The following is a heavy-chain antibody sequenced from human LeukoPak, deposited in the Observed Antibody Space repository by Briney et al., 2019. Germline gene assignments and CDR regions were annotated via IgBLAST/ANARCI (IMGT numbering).Heavy chain of an antibody. V-gene: IGHV1-69*01. D-gene: IGHD2-2*01. CDR2: IIPIFGTA. CDR1: GGTFSSYA. Sequence: SVTVSCKASGGTFSSYAISWVRQAPGQGLEWMGGIIPIFGTANYAQKFQGRVTITADESTSTAYMELSSLRSEDTAVYYCARDSTPYCSSTSCYSVDPWGQGTLVTVSS. CDR3: ARDSTPYCSSTSCYSVDP. J-gene: IGHJ5*02.